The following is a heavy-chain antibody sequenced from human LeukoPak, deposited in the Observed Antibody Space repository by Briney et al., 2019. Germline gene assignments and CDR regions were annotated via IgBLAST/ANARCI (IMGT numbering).Heavy chain of an antibody. V-gene: IGHV1-2*02. CDR1: GYPFTGYY. J-gene: IGHJ4*02. Sequence: ASVKVSCKASGYPFTGYYLHWVRQAPGQGLEWMGWINPNSGFTNYAQKFQGRVTMTRDTSISTAYMELSRLRSDDTAVYYCARYVDYYDSSGYTALDYWGQGTLVTVSS. D-gene: IGHD3-22*01. CDR2: INPNSGFT. CDR3: ARYVDYYDSSGYTALDY.